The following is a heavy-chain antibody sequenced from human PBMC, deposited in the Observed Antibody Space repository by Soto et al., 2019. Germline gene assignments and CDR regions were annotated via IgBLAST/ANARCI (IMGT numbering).Heavy chain of an antibody. V-gene: IGHV1-8*01. D-gene: IGHD1-20*01. CDR1: GYTFASYD. CDR3: VRSNGDNFNWLDS. CDR2: MNPNSGNT. J-gene: IGHJ5*01. Sequence: QVQLEQSGAEVKTPGASVKVSCKASGYTFASYDINWVRQAPGQGLEWMAWMNPNSGNTNYAQKFQGRLTMTRDTALSIAHMELSGLRNEDTAVYYCVRSNGDNFNWLDSWGQGTLVIVSA.